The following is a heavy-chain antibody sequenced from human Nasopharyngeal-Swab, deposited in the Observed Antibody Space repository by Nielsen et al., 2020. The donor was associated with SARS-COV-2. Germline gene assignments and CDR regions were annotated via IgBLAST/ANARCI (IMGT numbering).Heavy chain of an antibody. CDR3: VRPEGVATSFKYYFQYGMDV. D-gene: IGHD5-12*01. Sequence: GESLKISCKGSGYSLTSYWIAWVRQMPGKGLEWMGIIYPRDSDTRYSPSFQGQVTISADKSISTAYLQWSSLKASDTAMYYCVRPEGVATSFKYYFQYGMDVWGQGTMVTVSS. V-gene: IGHV5-51*01. CDR1: GYSLTSYW. J-gene: IGHJ6*02. CDR2: IYPRDSDT.